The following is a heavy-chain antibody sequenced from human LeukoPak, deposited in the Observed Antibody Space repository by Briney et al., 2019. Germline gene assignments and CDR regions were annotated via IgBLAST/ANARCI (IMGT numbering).Heavy chain of an antibody. D-gene: IGHD3-22*01. J-gene: IGHJ6*03. V-gene: IGHV3-23*01. CDR3: AKDPRAYDPYYMDV. CDR1: GFTFSSYG. Sequence: GGSLRLSCAASGFTFSSYGMSWVRQAPGKGLEWVSTITGSGGSTYYADSVKGRFTISRDNSKNTLYLQMNSLRAEDTAVYYCAKDPRAYDPYYMDVWGKGTTVTISS. CDR2: ITGSGGST.